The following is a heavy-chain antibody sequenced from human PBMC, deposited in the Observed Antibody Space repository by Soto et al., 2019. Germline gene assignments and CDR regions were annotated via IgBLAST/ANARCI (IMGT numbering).Heavy chain of an antibody. CDR3: ARAVAGTDFDY. J-gene: IGHJ4*02. CDR2: IYYGGST. Sequence: SETLSLTCTVSGGSISSYYWSWIRQPPGKGLEWIWYIYYGGSTNYNPSLKSRVTISVDPSKNQFSLRLSSVTAAYTAVYYCARAVAGTDFDYWGQGTLVTVSS. V-gene: IGHV4-59*08. D-gene: IGHD6-19*01. CDR1: GGSISSYY.